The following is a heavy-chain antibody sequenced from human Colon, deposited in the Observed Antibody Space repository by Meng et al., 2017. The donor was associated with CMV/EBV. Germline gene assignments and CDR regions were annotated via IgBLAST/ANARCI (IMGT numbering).Heavy chain of an antibody. CDR2: FHYRRGT. V-gene: IGHV4-39*07. Sequence: GSLRLSCSVSGDSISSSSYYWGWIRQPPGKGLEWIGNFHYRRGTSSNPSLKSRVTISGDTSKNQFSLNLSSVTAADTAVYYCARVGVGRTRSQFDFWGQGMLVTVSS. J-gene: IGHJ4*02. D-gene: IGHD1-26*01. CDR1: GDSISSSSYY. CDR3: ARVGVGRTRSQFDF.